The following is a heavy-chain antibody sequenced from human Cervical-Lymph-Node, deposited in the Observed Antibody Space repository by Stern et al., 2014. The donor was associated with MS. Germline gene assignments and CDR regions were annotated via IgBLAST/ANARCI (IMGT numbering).Heavy chain of an antibody. CDR3: ASGTGSKRPTGNY. CDR1: GYTFTSHY. Sequence: VQLVQSGAEVKKPGASVKVSCKASGYTFTSHYMHWGRQAPGQGLEWVGIINPSGDSASYAQKFQGRVTMTRDTSTSTVYMELSSLRSEDTAVYYCASGTGSKRPTGNYWGQGTLVTVSS. CDR2: INPSGDSA. V-gene: IGHV1-46*01. J-gene: IGHJ4*02. D-gene: IGHD3/OR15-3a*01.